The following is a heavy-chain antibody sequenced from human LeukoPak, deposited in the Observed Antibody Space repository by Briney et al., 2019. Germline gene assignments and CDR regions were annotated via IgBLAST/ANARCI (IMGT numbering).Heavy chain of an antibody. D-gene: IGHD3-10*01. J-gene: IGHJ4*02. CDR1: GGSISSSSYY. Sequence: SETLSLTCTVSGGSISSSSYYWGWIRQPPGKGLEWIGTIYYGGSTYYNPSLKSRVTISVDTSKNQFSLKLSSVTAADTAVYYCARFMVRGVIISYYFDYWGQGTLVTVSS. V-gene: IGHV4-39*07. CDR3: ARFMVRGVIISYYFDY. CDR2: IYYGGST.